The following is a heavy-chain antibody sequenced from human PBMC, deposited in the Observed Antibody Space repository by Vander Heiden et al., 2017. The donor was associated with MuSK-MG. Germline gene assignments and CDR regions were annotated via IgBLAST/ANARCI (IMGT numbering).Heavy chain of an antibody. V-gene: IGHV1-58*02. Sequence: QMQLVPSGPEVKKPATSVKVSCKASGFTFTSPAMEWVRQARGQRLEWIGWIVVGSGNTNYAQKFQERVTITRDMSTSTAYMELSSLRSEDTAVYYCAGRSYCYDSSGYLYDAFDIWGQGTMVTVSS. D-gene: IGHD3-22*01. CDR3: AGRSYCYDSSGYLYDAFDI. CDR1: GFTFTSPA. J-gene: IGHJ3*02. CDR2: IVVGSGNT.